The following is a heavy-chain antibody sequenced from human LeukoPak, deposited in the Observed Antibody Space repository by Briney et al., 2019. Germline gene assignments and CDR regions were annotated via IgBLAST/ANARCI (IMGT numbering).Heavy chain of an antibody. CDR1: GFTFSSYS. J-gene: IGHJ4*02. CDR2: ISSSSSYI. D-gene: IGHD6-19*01. V-gene: IGHV3-21*01. CDR3: ARDLIAVAGTGDY. Sequence: PGGSLRLSCAASGFTFSSYSMNWVRQAPGKGLEWVSSISSSSSYINYADSVKGRFTISRDNAKNSLYLQMNSLRAEDTAVYYCARDLIAVAGTGDYWGQGTLATVSS.